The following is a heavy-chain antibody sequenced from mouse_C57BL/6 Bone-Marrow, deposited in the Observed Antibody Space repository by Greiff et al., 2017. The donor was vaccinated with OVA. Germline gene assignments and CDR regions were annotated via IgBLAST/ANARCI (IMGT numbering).Heavy chain of an antibody. CDR1: GFTFSSYA. D-gene: IGHD2-1*01. CDR2: ISDGGSYT. Sequence: EVMLVESGGGLVKPGGSLKLSCAASGFTFSSYAMSWVRQTPEKRLEWVATISDGGSYTYYPDNVKGRFTIPRDNAKNNRNMQMSQLKSEDTAEYDCERDLPGANCAMAYWGQGTSVTVSA. V-gene: IGHV5-4*01. J-gene: IGHJ4*01. CDR3: ERDLPGANCAMAY.